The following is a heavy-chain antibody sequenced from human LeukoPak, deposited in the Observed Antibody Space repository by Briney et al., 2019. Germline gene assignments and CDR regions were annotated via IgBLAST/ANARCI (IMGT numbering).Heavy chain of an antibody. Sequence: GGSLRLSCAASGFTFSSYAMSWVRQPPGKGLGWVSAISGSGGSTYYADSVKGRFTISRDNSKNTLYLQMNSLRAEDTAVYYCAKETTSLVVVPAAIVARWGQGTLVTVSS. J-gene: IGHJ4*02. CDR3: AKETTSLVVVPAAIVAR. V-gene: IGHV3-23*01. CDR2: ISGSGGST. D-gene: IGHD2-2*02. CDR1: GFTFSSYA.